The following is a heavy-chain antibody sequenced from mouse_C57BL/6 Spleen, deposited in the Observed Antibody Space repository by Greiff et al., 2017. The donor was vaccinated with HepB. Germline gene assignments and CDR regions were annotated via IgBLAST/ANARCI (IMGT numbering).Heavy chain of an antibody. CDR3: ARGRRRNDFDY. V-gene: IGHV1-53*01. CDR1: GYTFTSYW. CDR2: INPSNGGT. Sequence: VQLQQSGTELVKPGASVKLSCKASGYTFTSYWMHWVKQRPGQGLEWIGNINPSNGGTNYNEKFKSKATLTVDKSSSTAYMQRSSLTSEDSAVYYCARGRRRNDFDYWGQGTTLTVSS. D-gene: IGHD3-2*02. J-gene: IGHJ2*01.